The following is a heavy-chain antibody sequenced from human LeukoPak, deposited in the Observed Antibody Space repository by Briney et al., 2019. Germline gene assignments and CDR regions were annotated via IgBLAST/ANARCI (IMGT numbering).Heavy chain of an antibody. V-gene: IGHV1-69*13. Sequence: SVKVYCKASGGTFSSYAISWVRQAPGQGLEWMGGIIPIFGTANYAQKFQGRVTITADESTSTAYMELSSLRSEDTAVYYCARARGIAARPYYYYGMDVWGQGTTVTVSS. CDR1: GGTFSSYA. CDR3: ARARGIAARPYYYYGMDV. CDR2: IIPIFGTA. J-gene: IGHJ6*02. D-gene: IGHD6-6*01.